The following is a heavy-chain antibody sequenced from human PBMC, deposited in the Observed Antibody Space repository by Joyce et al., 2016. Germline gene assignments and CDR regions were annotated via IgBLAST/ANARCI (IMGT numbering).Heavy chain of an antibody. CDR2: IKKDGSDK. J-gene: IGHJ4*01. D-gene: IGHD5-24*01. V-gene: IGHV3-7*01. CDR1: GFTFSDYW. Sequence: GFTFSDYWMTWVRQAPGKGLVRVANIKKDGSDKYYVDFVRGRFTISRDNAKNSGYLQMDSLRGEDTAMYYCTRDLGWQQFDYWGQGTLVTVSS. CDR3: TRDLGWQQFDY.